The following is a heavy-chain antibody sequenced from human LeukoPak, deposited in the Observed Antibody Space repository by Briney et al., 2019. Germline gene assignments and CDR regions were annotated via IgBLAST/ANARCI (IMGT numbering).Heavy chain of an antibody. Sequence: GGSLRLSCAASGFTFSSYGMQWVRQAPGKGLEWVALIPYDENNKYYADSVKGRFTISRDNSKNTLYLQMNSLRAEDTAVYYCAKARVQMATITLVDYWGQGTLVTVSS. V-gene: IGHV3-30*18. D-gene: IGHD5-24*01. CDR1: GFTFSSYG. CDR2: IPYDENNK. J-gene: IGHJ4*02. CDR3: AKARVQMATITLVDY.